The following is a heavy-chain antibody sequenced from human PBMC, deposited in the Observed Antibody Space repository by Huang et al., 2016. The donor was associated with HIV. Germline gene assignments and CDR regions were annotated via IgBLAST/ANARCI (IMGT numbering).Heavy chain of an antibody. CDR1: GFTFSTFG. V-gene: IGHV3-30*02. D-gene: IGHD2-8*01. J-gene: IGHJ4*02. Sequence: QVRLVESGGGVVQPGGSLTLSCEASGFTFSTFGRHWVRQVPGKGLEWVAHIRFDGNKKVYEESLKGRFTIFRENSKNTVYLEMNSLTGEDTAMYFCAKGGAGYHNGPEYWGQGTQVIVS. CDR2: IRFDGNKK. CDR3: AKGGAGYHNGPEY.